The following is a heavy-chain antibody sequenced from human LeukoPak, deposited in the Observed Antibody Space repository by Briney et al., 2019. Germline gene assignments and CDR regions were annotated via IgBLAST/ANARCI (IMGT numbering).Heavy chain of an antibody. V-gene: IGHV3-11*04. CDR2: ISTSASTI. CDR3: ATSRGSWPDYFDY. CDR1: GFTVSSNY. D-gene: IGHD6-13*01. Sequence: GGSLRLSCAASGFTVSSNYMSWVRQAPGKGLEWVSYISTSASTIYYADSVKGRFTISRDNAKNSLYLQMNSLRAEDTAVYYCATSRGSWPDYFDYWGQGTLVTVSS. J-gene: IGHJ4*02.